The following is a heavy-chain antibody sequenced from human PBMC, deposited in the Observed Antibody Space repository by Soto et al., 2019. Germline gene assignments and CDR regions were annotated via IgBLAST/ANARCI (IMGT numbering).Heavy chain of an antibody. Sequence: QVQLVQSGAEVKKPGASVKVSCKASGYTFTSYAMHWVRQAPGQRLEWIGWINAGNGNTKYSQKFQGRVTITRDTSASTAYMELSSLRSEDTAVYYCARGGIAAAFDYWGQGTLVTVSS. J-gene: IGHJ4*02. V-gene: IGHV1-3*01. CDR2: INAGNGNT. D-gene: IGHD6-13*01. CDR1: GYTFTSYA. CDR3: ARGGIAAAFDY.